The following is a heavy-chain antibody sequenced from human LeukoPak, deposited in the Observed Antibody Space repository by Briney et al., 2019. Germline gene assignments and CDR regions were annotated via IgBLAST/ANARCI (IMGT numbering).Heavy chain of an antibody. D-gene: IGHD6-19*01. CDR3: ARVADAVAGPIDY. CDR2: ISSSSSYI. Sequence: PGGSLRLSCAASGFTFSSYSMNWVRQAPGKGLEWVSSISSSSSYIYYADSVKGRFTISRDNAKNSLYLQMNSLRAEDTAVYYCARVADAVAGPIDYWGQGTLVTVSS. J-gene: IGHJ4*02. CDR1: GFTFSSYS. V-gene: IGHV3-21*01.